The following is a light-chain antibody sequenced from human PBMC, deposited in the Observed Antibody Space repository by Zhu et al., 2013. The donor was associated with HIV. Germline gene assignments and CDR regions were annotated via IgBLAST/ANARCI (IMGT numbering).Light chain of an antibody. J-gene: IGKJ5*01. V-gene: IGKV1-33*01. CDR3: QSNDNLPPT. CDR2: DAS. CDR1: QDINNY. Sequence: DIQMTQSPSSLSASVGDRVTITCQASQDINNYLNWYQQKPGKAPKLLIYDASNLETGVPSRFSGSGSGTDFTFTISSLQPEDIATYYCQSNDNLPPTFGQGTRLEIK.